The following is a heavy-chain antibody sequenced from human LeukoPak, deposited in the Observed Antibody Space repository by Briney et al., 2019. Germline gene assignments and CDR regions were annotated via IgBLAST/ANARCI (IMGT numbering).Heavy chain of an antibody. CDR3: AKDGAGQWLVPPGWFDP. D-gene: IGHD6-19*01. CDR2: ISGSGRRT. V-gene: IGHV3-23*01. J-gene: IGHJ5*02. CDR1: GFFFTSYA. Sequence: PGGSLRLSCAASGFFFTSYAMTWVRQTPGKGLEWVATISGSGRRTSCEDRVQGRFTISRDNSKETVYLQMYSLRDDDTAVYYCAKDGAGQWLVPPGWFDPWGQGTLVTVSS.